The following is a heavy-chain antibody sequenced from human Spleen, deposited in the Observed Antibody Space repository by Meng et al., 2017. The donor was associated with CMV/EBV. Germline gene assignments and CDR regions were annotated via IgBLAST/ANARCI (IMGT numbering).Heavy chain of an antibody. V-gene: IGHV7-4-1*02. J-gene: IGHJ4*02. Sequence: QVQLVQSGSELKKHGASVKVSCKASGYTFTSYSVNWVRQAPGQGLEWMGWINANTGNHTNPQGFTGRFVFSLANSVSTAYLQNSSLKAEDTAMYYCARGGVVPYTSGSYWGQGTLVTVSS. CDR1: GYTFTSYS. D-gene: IGHD6-19*01. CDR2: INANTGNH. CDR3: ARGGVVPYTSGSY.